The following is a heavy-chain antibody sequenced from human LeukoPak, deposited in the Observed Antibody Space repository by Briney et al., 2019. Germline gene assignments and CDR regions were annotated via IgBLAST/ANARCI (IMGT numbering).Heavy chain of an antibody. V-gene: IGHV3-30*18. D-gene: IGHD3-16*01. J-gene: IGHJ6*02. CDR3: AKDLYEAGPMRYYYYGMDV. CDR2: ISYDGSNK. CDR1: GITFSSYG. Sequence: GRSLRLSCAASGITFSSYGMHWVRQAPGKGLEWVAVISYDGSNKYYADSVKGRFTISRDNSKNTLYLQMNSLRAEDTAVYYCAKDLYEAGPMRYYYYGMDVWGQGTTVTVSS.